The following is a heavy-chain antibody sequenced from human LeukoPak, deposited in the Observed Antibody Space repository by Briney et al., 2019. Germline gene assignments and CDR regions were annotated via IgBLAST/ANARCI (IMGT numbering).Heavy chain of an antibody. CDR1: GGSISSGDFY. D-gene: IGHD3-16*02. Sequence: PSETLTLTCTVSGGSISSGDFYWSWIRQPPGEGLQWIGSIYSTGSTNYNPSLKSRVTISVDTSKNLFSLKLSSVTAADTAVYYCARDNYDYVRGRYRQRNPEYFQHWGQGTLVTVSS. J-gene: IGHJ1*01. V-gene: IGHV4-30-4*08. CDR2: IYSTGST. CDR3: ARDNYDYVRGRYRQRNPEYFQH.